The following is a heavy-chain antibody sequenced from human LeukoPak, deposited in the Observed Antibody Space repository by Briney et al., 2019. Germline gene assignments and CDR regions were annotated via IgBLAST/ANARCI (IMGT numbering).Heavy chain of an antibody. J-gene: IGHJ4*02. Sequence: ASVKVSCKASGYTFTVYYMHWVRQAPGQGLEWMGWINPNSGGTNYAQKFQGRVTMTRDTSISTAYMELSRLRSDDTAVYYCARDLMTTVTTSSWLLGHWGQGTLVTVSS. CDR3: ARDLMTTVTTSSWLLGH. V-gene: IGHV1-2*02. D-gene: IGHD4-17*01. CDR1: GYTFTVYY. CDR2: INPNSGGT.